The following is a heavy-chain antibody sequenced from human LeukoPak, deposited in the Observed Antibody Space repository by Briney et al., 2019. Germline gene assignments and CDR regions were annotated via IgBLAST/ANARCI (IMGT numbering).Heavy chain of an antibody. Sequence: SETLSLTCTVSGGSISSGGYYWSWIRQHPGKGLEWIGWIYYSGSTYYNPSLTRRVTISVDTSKHQFPLKPSSVTAADTAVYYCASVPGTEKRLEWLSDRGLAYWGQGTLVTVCS. CDR2: IYYSGST. CDR3: ASVPGTEKRLEWLSDRGLAY. D-gene: IGHD3-3*01. V-gene: IGHV4-31*03. CDR1: GGSISSGGYY. J-gene: IGHJ4*02.